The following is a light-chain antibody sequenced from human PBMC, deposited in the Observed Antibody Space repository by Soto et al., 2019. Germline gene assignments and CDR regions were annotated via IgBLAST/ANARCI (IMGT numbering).Light chain of an antibody. CDR3: ASYTISSTRV. Sequence: QSALTQPASVSGSPGQSITISCTGSNSDVGAYNYVSWYQQHPGKAPKLIIYEVNNRPSGVSYRFSGSKSGNTASLTISGLQADDEADYYCASYTISSTRVFGGGTKLTV. J-gene: IGLJ3*02. CDR1: NSDVGAYNY. CDR2: EVN. V-gene: IGLV2-14*01.